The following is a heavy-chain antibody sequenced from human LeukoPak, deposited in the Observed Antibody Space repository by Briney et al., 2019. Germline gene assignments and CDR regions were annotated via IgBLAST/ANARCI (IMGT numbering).Heavy chain of an antibody. V-gene: IGHV4-39*07. J-gene: IGHJ4*02. CDR1: GGSISSDTYY. CDR2: IYFSGST. Sequence: SETLSLTCTVSGGSISSDTYYWGWIRQPPGKGLEWIGNIYFSGSTYYNPSLKSRVTISVDTSRNQSSLKLASVTAADTAFYYCASPSRGGLLTESPLDYWGQGTLVTVSS. D-gene: IGHD3-10*01. CDR3: ASPSRGGLLTESPLDY.